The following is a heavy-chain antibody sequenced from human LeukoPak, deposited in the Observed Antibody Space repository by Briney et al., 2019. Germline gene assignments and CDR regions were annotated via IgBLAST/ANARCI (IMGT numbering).Heavy chain of an antibody. CDR1: GYTLTELS. V-gene: IGHV1-24*01. D-gene: IGHD6-13*01. CDR3: ATGYLVTAGLMDV. CDR2: FDPEDGKT. Sequence: GASVKVSCTVSGYTLTELSMIWVRQAPGKGLEWMGSFDPEDGKTVYAQKFQGRVTMTEDTSTDTAYMELSSLRSEDTAVYYCATGYLVTAGLMDVWGQGTTVTVSS. J-gene: IGHJ6*02.